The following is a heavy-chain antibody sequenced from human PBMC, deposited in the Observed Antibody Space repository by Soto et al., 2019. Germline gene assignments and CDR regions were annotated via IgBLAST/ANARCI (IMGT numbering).Heavy chain of an antibody. V-gene: IGHV3-13*01. Sequence: HHGGSTKLSCAACGLPFNSYDMHGVRQATGKGLEWVSAIGTAGDTYYPGSVKGRFTISRENAKNSLYLQMNSLRAGDTAVYYCARSGTTGAFAIWRQGTMVTVSS. CDR3: ARSGTTGAFAI. J-gene: IGHJ3*02. D-gene: IGHD1-1*01. CDR1: GLPFNSYD. CDR2: IGTAGDT.